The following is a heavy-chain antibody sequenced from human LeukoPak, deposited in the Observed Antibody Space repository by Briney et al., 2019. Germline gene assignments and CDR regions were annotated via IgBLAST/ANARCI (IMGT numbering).Heavy chain of an antibody. CDR2: ISGSGGST. D-gene: IGHD5-18*01. CDR1: GFTFSSYA. J-gene: IGHJ4*02. Sequence: GGSLRLSCAASGFTFSSYAMSWVRQAPGKGLEWVSAISGSGGSTYYADSVKGRFTISRDNSKNTLYLQMNSLRAEDTAVYYCAKDPYLGIQLWSGPDYWAQGTLVTVSS. CDR3: AKDPYLGIQLWSGPDY. V-gene: IGHV3-23*01.